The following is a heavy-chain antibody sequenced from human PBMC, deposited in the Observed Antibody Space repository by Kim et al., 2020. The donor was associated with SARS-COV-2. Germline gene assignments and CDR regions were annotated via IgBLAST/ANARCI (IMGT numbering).Heavy chain of an antibody. CDR1: GFTFSSYS. D-gene: IGHD2-15*01. CDR2: ISSSSTI. Sequence: GGSLRLSCAASGFTFSSYSMNWVRQAPGKGLEWVSYISSSSTIYYADSVKGRFTISRDNAKNSLYLQMNSLRDEDTAVYYCARGERVVVVQYYYYGMDVWGQGTTVTVSS. J-gene: IGHJ6*02. V-gene: IGHV3-48*02. CDR3: ARGERVVVVQYYYYGMDV.